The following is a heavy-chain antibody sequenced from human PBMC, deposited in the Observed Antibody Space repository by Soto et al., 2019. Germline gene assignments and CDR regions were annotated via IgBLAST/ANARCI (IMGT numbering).Heavy chain of an antibody. CDR1: GDSMSKYY. CDR2: IWTSGST. Sequence: PSETLYLTCNVSGDSMSKYYCSWVRQPAGKGLEWIGRIWTSGSTNYNPSLKSRVTMSIDTSNKHFSLDLKSVTAADTAVYYCARTVGAAYYFDFWGQGVLVTVSS. J-gene: IGHJ4*02. D-gene: IGHD3-16*01. V-gene: IGHV4-4*07. CDR3: ARTVGAAYYFDF.